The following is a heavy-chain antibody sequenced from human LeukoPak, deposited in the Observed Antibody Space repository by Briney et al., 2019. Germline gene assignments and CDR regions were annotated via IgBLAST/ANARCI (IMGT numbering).Heavy chain of an antibody. CDR2: ISGSGGST. Sequence: PGGSLRLSCAASGFTISSYAMSWVCQARGKGLEWVSAISGSGGSTYYADSVKGRFTISRDNSKNTLYLQMNSLRAEDTAVYYCAKGILPLDSYGSEQFGMDVWGQGTTVTVSS. CDR1: GFTISSYA. CDR3: AKGILPLDSYGSEQFGMDV. J-gene: IGHJ6*02. V-gene: IGHV3-23*01. D-gene: IGHD3-10*01.